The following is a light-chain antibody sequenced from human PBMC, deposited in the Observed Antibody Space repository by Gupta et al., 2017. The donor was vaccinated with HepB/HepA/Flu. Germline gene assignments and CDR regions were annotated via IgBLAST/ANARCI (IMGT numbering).Light chain of an antibody. J-gene: IGKJ1*01. CDR2: LGS. Sequence: DIVMTQSPLSLPVTPGEPASISCRSSQSLLHSNGYNYLDWYLQRPGQSPQLLISLGSSRAAGVPDLCSASGSGTYSTLNISRVEAEDVVNYFCLQALHPFTFGQGTKVDLK. CDR3: LQALHPFT. V-gene: IGKV2-28*01. CDR1: QSLLHSNGYNY.